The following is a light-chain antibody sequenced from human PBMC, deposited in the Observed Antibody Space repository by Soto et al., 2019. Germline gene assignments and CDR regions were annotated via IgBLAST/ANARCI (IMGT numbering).Light chain of an antibody. CDR3: CSYGGNYAFGV. CDR2: DDN. J-gene: IGLJ3*02. V-gene: IGLV1-51*01. CDR1: SSNIGGNS. Sequence: QSVLTQPPSVSAAPGQKVTISCSGSSSNIGGNSVSWYQQLPGTAPKLLIYDDNKRPSGIPDRFSASKSGNTASLTISGLQAEDEADYYCCSYGGNYAFGVFGGGTQLTVL.